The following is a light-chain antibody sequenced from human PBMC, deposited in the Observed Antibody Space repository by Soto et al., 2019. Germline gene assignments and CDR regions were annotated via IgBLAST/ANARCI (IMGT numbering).Light chain of an antibody. J-gene: IGKJ5*01. CDR1: QGISNY. CDR3: QKYSSVIT. Sequence: DIQMTQSPASLSASVGDRVTITCRASQGISNYLAGYQQKPGKVPKLLIYAASTLQSGVPSRFSGSGSGTDFTLTITSLQPEDVATYYCQKYSSVITFGQGTRLEIK. CDR2: AAS. V-gene: IGKV1-27*01.